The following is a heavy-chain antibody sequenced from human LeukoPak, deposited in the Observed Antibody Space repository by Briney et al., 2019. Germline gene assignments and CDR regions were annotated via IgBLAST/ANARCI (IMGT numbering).Heavy chain of an antibody. CDR2: IYTSGST. D-gene: IGHD5-24*01. V-gene: IGHV4-61*02. Sequence: PSETLSLTCTVSGGSISSGSYYWSWIRQPAGKGLEWIGRIYTSGSTNYNPSLKSRVTISVDTSKNQFSLKLSSVTAADTAVYHCARALPDGYNEGAFDYWGQGTLVTVSS. J-gene: IGHJ4*02. CDR3: ARALPDGYNEGAFDY. CDR1: GGSISSGSYY.